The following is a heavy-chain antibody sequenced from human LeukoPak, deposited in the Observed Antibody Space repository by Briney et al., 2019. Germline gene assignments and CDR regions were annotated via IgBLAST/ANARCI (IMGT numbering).Heavy chain of an antibody. Sequence: SVNVSFKSSVGTFSSYAISWVRQAPGQGLEWMGGIIPIFGTANYAQKFQGRVTITTDESTSTAYMELSSLRSEDTAVYYCASLPLIAVAGKGWFDRWGQGTLVTVSS. CDR2: IIPIFGTA. CDR1: VGTFSSYA. V-gene: IGHV1-69*05. J-gene: IGHJ5*02. D-gene: IGHD6-19*01. CDR3: ASLPLIAVAGKGWFDR.